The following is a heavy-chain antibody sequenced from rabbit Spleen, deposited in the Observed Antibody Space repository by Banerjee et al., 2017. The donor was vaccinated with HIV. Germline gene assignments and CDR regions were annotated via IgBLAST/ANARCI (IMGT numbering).Heavy chain of an antibody. CDR1: GIDFSSYYY. CDR2: IYTGDGNT. V-gene: IGHV1S45*01. J-gene: IGHJ4*01. D-gene: IGHD6-1*01. CDR3: ARSPWSGAADGAYALNL. Sequence: QQQLEESGGGLVKPGGTLTLTCKASGIDFSSYYYMCWVRQAPGKGLEWIACIYTGDGNTYYATWAKGRFTISKTSSTTVTLQMTSLTAADTATYFCARSPWSGAADGAYALNLWGPGTLVTVS.